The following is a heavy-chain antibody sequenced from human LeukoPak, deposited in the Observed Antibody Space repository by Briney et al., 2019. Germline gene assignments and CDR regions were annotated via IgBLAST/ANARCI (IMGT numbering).Heavy chain of an antibody. Sequence: PSETLSLTCTVSGGSISSYYWSWIRQPPGKGLEWIGYIYYSGSTNYNPSLKSRVTISVDTSKNQFSLKLSSVTAADTAVYYCARDRRSGYYNDYYYYYGMDVWGQGTTVTVSS. J-gene: IGHJ6*02. CDR3: ARDRRSGYYNDYYYYYGMDV. V-gene: IGHV4-59*01. CDR1: GGSISSYY. CDR2: IYYSGST. D-gene: IGHD3-3*01.